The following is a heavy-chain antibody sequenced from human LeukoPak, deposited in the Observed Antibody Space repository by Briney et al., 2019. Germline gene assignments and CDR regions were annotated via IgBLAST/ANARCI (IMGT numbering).Heavy chain of an antibody. CDR1: GGSISSSSYY. Sequence: SETLSLTCTVSGGSISSSSYYWGWIRQPPGKGLEWIGSIYYSGSTYYNPSLKSRVTISVDTSKNQFSLKLSSVTAADTAVYYCARRKLGYCSNTSCYGNWFDPWGQGTLVTVSS. J-gene: IGHJ5*02. CDR3: ARRKLGYCSNTSCYGNWFDP. CDR2: IYYSGST. V-gene: IGHV4-39*01. D-gene: IGHD2-2*01.